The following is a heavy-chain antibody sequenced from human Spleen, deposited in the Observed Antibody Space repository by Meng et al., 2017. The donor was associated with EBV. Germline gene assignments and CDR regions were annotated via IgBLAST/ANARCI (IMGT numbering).Heavy chain of an antibody. V-gene: IGHV3-74*01. CDR2: TNENERIT. Sequence: GGCLVQPGGSVIPSCAASGFTVSRYWMPWVRQAPGKGLLWVSRTNENERITDYADSVKGRFTISRDNTKNTLYLQMTSLRVEDTAIYFCSRDLAGADDDWGPGTLVTVSS. CDR1: GFTVSRYW. CDR3: SRDLAGADDD. J-gene: IGHJ4*02.